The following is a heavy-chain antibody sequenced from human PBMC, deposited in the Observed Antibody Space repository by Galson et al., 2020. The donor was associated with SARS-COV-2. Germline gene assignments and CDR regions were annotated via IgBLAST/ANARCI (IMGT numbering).Heavy chain of an antibody. CDR2: ISSDGSST. D-gene: IGHD2-15*01. J-gene: IGHJ4*02. Sequence: PGGSLRLSCAASGFSFSSFWMHWVRQTPEKGLVWVSRISSDGSSTDYADSVKGRFTISRDNAKNTLFLQMNSLRVEDTAIYYCARDPSNIAVVPAATDYFDYWGQGTLVTVSS. V-gene: IGHV3-74*01. CDR3: ARDPSNIAVVPAATDYFDY. CDR1: GFSFSSFW.